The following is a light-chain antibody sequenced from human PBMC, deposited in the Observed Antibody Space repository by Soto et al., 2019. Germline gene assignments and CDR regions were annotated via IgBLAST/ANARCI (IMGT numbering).Light chain of an antibody. J-gene: IGKJ4*02. V-gene: IGKV1-39*01. Sequence: QLTQSPSSLSASVGDRVIITCRASQSVSRSLNWYQQKTGQAPKLLIYAASSLHSGVPSRFSGSGSETEFTLTISSLQPEDCATYYCQQSNSYPPTFCGGTNVDI. CDR1: QSVSRS. CDR3: QQSNSYPPT. CDR2: AAS.